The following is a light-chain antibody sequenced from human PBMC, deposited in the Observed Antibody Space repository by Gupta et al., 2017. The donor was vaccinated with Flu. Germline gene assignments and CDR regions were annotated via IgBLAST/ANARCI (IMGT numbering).Light chain of an antibody. V-gene: IGLV1-47*01. J-gene: IGLJ2*01. CDR2: RNN. CDR1: SPNIGSNY. Sequence: QSVLTQPPSASGTPGQRVTMSCSGSSPNIGSNYVFWYQQFPGTVPKLLIYRNNQRPSGVPDRFSGSKSGTSASLAISGLRSEDEADYYCAAWDDSLSGRVFGGGTKLTVL. CDR3: AAWDDSLSGRV.